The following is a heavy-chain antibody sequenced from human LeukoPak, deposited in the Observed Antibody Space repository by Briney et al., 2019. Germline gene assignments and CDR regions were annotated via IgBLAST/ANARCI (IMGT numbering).Heavy chain of an antibody. D-gene: IGHD2-2*03. CDR2: VNREGTTT. J-gene: IGHJ4*02. V-gene: IGHV3-74*03. Sequence: PGGSLRLSCAASGFTFNTYWMHWVRQAPGKGLVWVARVNREGTTTAYADSVKGRFIISRDNSKNTLYLQMNNLRAEDTAIYYCARDSDWILFDYWGQGTPVTVSS. CDR1: GFTFNTYW. CDR3: ARDSDWILFDY.